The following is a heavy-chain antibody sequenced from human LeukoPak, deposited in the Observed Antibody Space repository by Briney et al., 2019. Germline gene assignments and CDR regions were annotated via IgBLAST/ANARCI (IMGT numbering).Heavy chain of an antibody. J-gene: IGHJ5*02. CDR2: ISSSSSYI. D-gene: IGHD6-13*01. CDR1: GFTFSSYS. Sequence: PGGSLRLSCAASGFTFSSYSMNWVRQAPGKGLEWVSSISSSSSYIYYAGSVKGRFTISRDNAKNSLYLQMNSLRAEDTAVYYYARDGDRIAAAENWFDPWGQGTLVTVSS. V-gene: IGHV3-21*01. CDR3: ARDGDRIAAAENWFDP.